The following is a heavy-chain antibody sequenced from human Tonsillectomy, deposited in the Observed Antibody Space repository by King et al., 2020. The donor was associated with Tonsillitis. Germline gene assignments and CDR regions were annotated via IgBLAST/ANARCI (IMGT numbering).Heavy chain of an antibody. V-gene: IGHV3-30*04. CDR3: ARETLVQTTAPFDY. CDR1: GFTFSTYG. Sequence: HVQLVESGGGVVQPGRSLRLSCAASGFTFSTYGMHWVRQAPGKGLEWVAVISHDGSDKYYADSVKGRFTISRDNSKNTLFLQINSLRAEDTAVFYCARETLVQTTAPFDYWGQGTLVTVSS. CDR2: ISHDGSDK. J-gene: IGHJ4*02. D-gene: IGHD6-13*01.